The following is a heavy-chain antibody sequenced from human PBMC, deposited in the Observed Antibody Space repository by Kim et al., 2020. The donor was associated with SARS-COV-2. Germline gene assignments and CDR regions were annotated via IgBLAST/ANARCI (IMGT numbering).Heavy chain of an antibody. CDR3: ATLPTTGYYYGMDV. V-gene: IGHV4-34*01. D-gene: IGHD4-17*01. CDR2: INHSGST. Sequence: SETLSLTCAVYGGSFSGYYWSWIRQPPGKGLEWIGEINHSGSTNYNPSLKSRVTISVDTSKNQFSLKLSSVTAADTAVYYCATLPTTGYYYGMDVWGQGTTVTVSS. CDR1: GGSFSGYY. J-gene: IGHJ6*02.